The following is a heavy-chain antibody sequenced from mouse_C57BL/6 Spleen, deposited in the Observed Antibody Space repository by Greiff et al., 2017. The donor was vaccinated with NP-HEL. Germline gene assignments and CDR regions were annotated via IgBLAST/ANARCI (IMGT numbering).Heavy chain of an antibody. CDR1: GFSLTSYG. J-gene: IGHJ3*01. CDR2: IWSGGST. Sequence: QVQLQQSGPGLVQPSQSLSITCTVSGFSLTSYGVHWVRQPPGKGLEWLGVIWSGGSTDYNAAFISRLSISKDNSKSQVFFKMNSLQADDTAIYYCASITTVVPFAYWGQGTLVTVSA. CDR3: ASITTVVPFAY. D-gene: IGHD1-1*01. V-gene: IGHV2-4*01.